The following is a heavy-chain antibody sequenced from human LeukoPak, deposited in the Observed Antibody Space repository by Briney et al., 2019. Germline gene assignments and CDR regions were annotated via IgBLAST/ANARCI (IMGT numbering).Heavy chain of an antibody. CDR1: GYSISSSYY. CDR2: VDHSGST. CDR3: ARAPYGSGSSYENYFDP. Sequence: PSETLSLTCDVSGYSISSSYYWGWIRQPPGEGLEWIGSVDHSGSTYYNPSVKSRVNMSVDTSKNQFSLKLSSVTAADTAVYYCARAPYGSGSSYENYFDPWGQGTLVTVSS. V-gene: IGHV4-38-2*01. J-gene: IGHJ5*02. D-gene: IGHD3-10*01.